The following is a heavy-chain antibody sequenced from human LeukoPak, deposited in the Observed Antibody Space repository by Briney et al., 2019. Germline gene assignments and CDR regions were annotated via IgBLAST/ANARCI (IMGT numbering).Heavy chain of an antibody. V-gene: IGHV1-18*01. CDR1: GYTFTSYG. J-gene: IGHJ4*02. CDR2: ISAYNGNT. CDR3: ARDFGRFLEWLYGY. D-gene: IGHD3-3*01. Sequence: ASVKVSCTASGYTFTSYGISWVRQAPGQGLEWMGWISAYNGNTNYAQKLHGRVTMTTDTSTSTAYMELRSLRSDDTAAYYCARDFGRFLEWLYGYWGQGTLVTVSS.